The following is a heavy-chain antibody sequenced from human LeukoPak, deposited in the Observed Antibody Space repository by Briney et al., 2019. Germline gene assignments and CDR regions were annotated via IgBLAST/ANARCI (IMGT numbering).Heavy chain of an antibody. V-gene: IGHV1-69*05. CDR2: IIPIFGTA. CDR1: GGTFSSYA. CDR3: ASSYDSSGPSAA. Sequence: ASLKVSCKASGGTFSSYAISWVRQAPGQGLEWMGRIIPIFGTANYAQKFQGRVTITTDESTSTAYMELSSLRSEDTAVYYCASSYDSSGPSAAWAQETLVTVSS. J-gene: IGHJ4*02. D-gene: IGHD3-22*01.